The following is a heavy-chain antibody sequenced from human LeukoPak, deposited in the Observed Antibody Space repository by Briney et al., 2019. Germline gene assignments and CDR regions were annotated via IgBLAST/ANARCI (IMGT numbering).Heavy chain of an antibody. V-gene: IGHV4-34*01. J-gene: IGHJ4*02. Sequence: PSETLSLTCAVYGGSFSGYYWSWIRQPPGKGLEWIGEINHSGSTNYNPSLKSRVTISVDRSKNQFSLKLSSVTAADTAVYYCARDPVVEYSSSSEDYWGQGTLVTVSS. D-gene: IGHD6-6*01. CDR3: ARDPVVEYSSSSEDY. CDR1: GGSFSGYY. CDR2: INHSGST.